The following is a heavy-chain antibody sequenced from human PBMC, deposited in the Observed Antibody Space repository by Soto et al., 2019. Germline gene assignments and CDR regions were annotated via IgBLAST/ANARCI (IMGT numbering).Heavy chain of an antibody. CDR3: ARGGQDFWSGPFVY. CDR1: GGSISNYF. J-gene: IGHJ4*02. Sequence: SETLSLTCTVSGGSISNYFCNWIRQPAGKGLEWIGRIDNSGSTNYNPSLKSRITMSADTSRNQFSLKLDSVTAADTAVYYCARGGQDFWSGPFVYWGQGALVTVSS. CDR2: IDNSGST. V-gene: IGHV4-4*07. D-gene: IGHD3-3*01.